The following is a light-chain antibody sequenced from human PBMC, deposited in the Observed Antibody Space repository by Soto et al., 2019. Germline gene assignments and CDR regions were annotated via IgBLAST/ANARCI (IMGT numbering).Light chain of an antibody. J-gene: IGKJ1*01. CDR1: QSISSY. V-gene: IGKV1-39*01. CDR3: QQSYSTLWT. Sequence: IQMTQSPSSLPASVGDRVTITFRASQSISSYLNWYQQKPGKAPKLLIYAASSLQSGVPSRFSGSGSGTDFTLTISSLQPEDFATYYCQQSYSTLWTFGQGTKVDIK. CDR2: AAS.